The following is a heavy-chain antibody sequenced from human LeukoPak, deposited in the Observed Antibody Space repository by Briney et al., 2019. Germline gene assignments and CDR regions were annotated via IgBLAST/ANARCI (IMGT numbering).Heavy chain of an antibody. D-gene: IGHD3-3*01. CDR3: ARRYYDFWSGYYASYYYYYYMDV. CDR2: ISSSGSTI. J-gene: IGHJ6*03. Sequence: PGGSLRLSCAASGFTFSDYYMSWIRQAPGKGLEWVSYISSSGSTIYYADSVKGRFTISRDNAKNSLYLQMNSLRAEDTPVYYCARRYYDFWSGYYASYYYYYYMDVWGKGTTVTVSS. CDR1: GFTFSDYY. V-gene: IGHV3-11*01.